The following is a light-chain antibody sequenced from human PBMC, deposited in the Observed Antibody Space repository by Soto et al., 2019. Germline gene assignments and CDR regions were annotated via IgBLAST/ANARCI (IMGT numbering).Light chain of an antibody. CDR3: QLYGGSPLYT. CDR2: GAS. V-gene: IGKV3-20*01. Sequence: EIVLTQSPGTLSLSPGERATLSCRASQSVSSSYLGWYQQKPGQAPRLLICGASSRATGIPDRFSGSGSGTDYTLTISRLEPEDFAVYYCQLYGGSPLYTFGQGTKLEIK. J-gene: IGKJ2*01. CDR1: QSVSSSY.